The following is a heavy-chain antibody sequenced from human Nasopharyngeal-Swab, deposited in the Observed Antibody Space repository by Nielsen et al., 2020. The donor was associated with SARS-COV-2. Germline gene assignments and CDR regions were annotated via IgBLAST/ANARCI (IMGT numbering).Heavy chain of an antibody. V-gene: IGHV4-39*01. D-gene: IGHD2-2*01. J-gene: IGHJ6*03. CDR2: IYYSGST. Sequence: SETLSLTCTVSGGFISSSSYYWGWIRQPPGKGLEWIGSIYYSGSTYYNPSLKSRVTISVDTSKNQFSLKLSSVTAADTAVYYGARHKYCSSTSCYFRREKASYYYMDVWGKGTTVTVSS. CDR1: GGFISSSSYY. CDR3: ARHKYCSSTSCYFRREKASYYYMDV.